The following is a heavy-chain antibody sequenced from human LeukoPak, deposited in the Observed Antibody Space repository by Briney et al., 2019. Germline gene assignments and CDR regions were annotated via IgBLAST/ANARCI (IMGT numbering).Heavy chain of an antibody. J-gene: IGHJ4*02. CDR1: GYTFTSYG. CDR2: ISAYNGNT. D-gene: IGHD3-10*01. V-gene: IGHV1-18*01. Sequence: ASVKVSCKASGYTFTSYGISWVRQAPGQGLEWMGWISAYNGNTNYAQKLRGRVTMTTDTSTSTAYMELRSLRSDDTAVYYCAREVLVRGTDYFDYWGQGTLVTVSS. CDR3: AREVLVRGTDYFDY.